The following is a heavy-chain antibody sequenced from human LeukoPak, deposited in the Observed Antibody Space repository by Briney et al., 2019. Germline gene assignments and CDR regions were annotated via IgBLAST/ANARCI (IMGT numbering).Heavy chain of an antibody. D-gene: IGHD6-13*01. CDR3: TRRPYSSSWYYFDY. CDR1: GFTFSSYA. J-gene: IGHJ4*02. Sequence: QSGGSLRLSCAASGFTFSSYAMSWVRQAPGKGLEWVSYISSSGSMLHYADSVEGRFTISRDNGKSSLYLQMSSLRVEDTAVYYCTRRPYSSSWYYFDYWGQGTLVTVSS. CDR2: ISSSGSML. V-gene: IGHV3-48*04.